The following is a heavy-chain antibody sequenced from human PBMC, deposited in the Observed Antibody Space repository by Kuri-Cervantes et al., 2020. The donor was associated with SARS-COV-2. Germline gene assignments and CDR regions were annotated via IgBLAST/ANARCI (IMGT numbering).Heavy chain of an antibody. J-gene: IGHJ6*02. CDR3: TRLRGFGPLLHGLDV. V-gene: IGHV3-49*03. Sequence: GESLKISCSASGFTFGDHAMSWFRQAPGKGLEWVGFIRSNSHGGAAESAASVKGRFTISRDDSKSIAYPQMNSLKTEDTAVYYCTRLRGFGPLLHGLDVWGQGTTVTVSS. CDR2: IRSNSHGGAA. CDR1: GFTFGDHA. D-gene: IGHD6-25*01.